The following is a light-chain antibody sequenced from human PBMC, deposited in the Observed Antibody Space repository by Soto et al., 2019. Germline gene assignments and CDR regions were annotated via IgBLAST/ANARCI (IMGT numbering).Light chain of an antibody. CDR1: SSDVGGYKF. CDR2: EVR. Sequence: QSVLTQPASVSGSPGQSITISCTGTSSDVGGYKFVSWYQQYPGKAPKLLIYEVRNRPSGVSDRFSGSKSGNTASLIISGLQADEEADYYCSSYTSSRLYVFGTGTKVTVL. V-gene: IGLV2-14*01. CDR3: SSYTSSRLYV. J-gene: IGLJ1*01.